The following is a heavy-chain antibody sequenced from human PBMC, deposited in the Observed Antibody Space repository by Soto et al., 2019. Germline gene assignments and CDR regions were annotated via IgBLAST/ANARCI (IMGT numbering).Heavy chain of an antibody. Sequence: SETLSLTCAVYGGSFSGYYWSWIRQPPGKGLEWIGEIYHSGSTNYNPSLKSRVTISVDTSKNQFSLKLSSLTAADTAVYFCARDGTYYYDSSGYSNWFDPWGQGTLVTVSS. CDR1: GGSFSGYY. D-gene: IGHD3-22*01. V-gene: IGHV4-34*01. J-gene: IGHJ5*02. CDR3: ARDGTYYYDSSGYSNWFDP. CDR2: IYHSGST.